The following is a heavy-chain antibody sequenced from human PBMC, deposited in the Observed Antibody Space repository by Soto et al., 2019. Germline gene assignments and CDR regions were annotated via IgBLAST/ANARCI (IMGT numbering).Heavy chain of an antibody. V-gene: IGHV4-4*07. CDR1: GGSISSYY. Sequence: QVQLQESGPGLVKPSETLSLTCTVSGGSISSYYWSWIRQPAGKGLEWIGRIYTSGSTNYNPSLKSRVTMSVDTSKNQFSLKLSSVTAADTAVYYCASYDFWSGYYKQFDYWGQGTLVTVSS. J-gene: IGHJ4*02. CDR3: ASYDFWSGYYKQFDY. CDR2: IYTSGST. D-gene: IGHD3-3*01.